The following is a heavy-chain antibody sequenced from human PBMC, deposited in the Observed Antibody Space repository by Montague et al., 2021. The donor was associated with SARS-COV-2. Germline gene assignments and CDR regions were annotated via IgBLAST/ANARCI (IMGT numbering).Heavy chain of an antibody. CDR3: AREFRIELWQTNWYFGL. V-gene: IGHV4-59*11. CDR2: FDHSGNT. D-gene: IGHD3-16*01. CDR1: GDSINSEH. Sequence: SETLSLTCAVSGDSINSEHWWSWIRQPPGKGLEWIGNFDHSGNTKYNPSLKSRATISVDTSKNQFALRLSSVTAADTAVYYCAREFRIELWQTNWYFGLWGRGTLVTVSS. J-gene: IGHJ2*01.